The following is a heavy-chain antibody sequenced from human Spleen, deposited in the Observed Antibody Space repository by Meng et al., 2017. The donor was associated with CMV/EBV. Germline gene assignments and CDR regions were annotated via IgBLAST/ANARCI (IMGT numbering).Heavy chain of an antibody. J-gene: IGHJ5*02. V-gene: IGHV1-18*01. CDR1: GYPFTSYG. CDR2: ISGYNGRT. D-gene: IGHD3-22*01. CDR3: ARDFDDIEGHYYDCFDP. Sequence: ASVKVSCKTSGYPFTSYGISWVRQAPGQGLEWMGWISGYNGRTNYAQNFHGRLTMTADTSTSTAYMELRSLRSDDTDDTAMYYCARDFDDIEGHYYDCFDPWGQGTLVTVSS.